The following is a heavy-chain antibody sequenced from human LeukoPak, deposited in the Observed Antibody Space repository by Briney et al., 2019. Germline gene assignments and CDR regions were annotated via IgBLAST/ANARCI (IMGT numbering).Heavy chain of an antibody. Sequence: GGSLRLSCAASGFIFNNYGLIWVRQAPGKGLEWVSAISNDGGGTNYADFVRGRFTISRDNSKNTLFLQMNSLRAEDTALYYCAKGSSGYFADLWGQGTLVNVSS. D-gene: IGHD3-22*01. J-gene: IGHJ5*02. V-gene: IGHV3-23*01. CDR3: AKGSSGYFADL. CDR1: GFIFNNYG. CDR2: ISNDGGGT.